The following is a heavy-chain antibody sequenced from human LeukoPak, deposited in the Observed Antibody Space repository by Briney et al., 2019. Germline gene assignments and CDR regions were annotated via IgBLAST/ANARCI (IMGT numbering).Heavy chain of an antibody. CDR3: ARGYCSSTSCSNWFDP. V-gene: IGHV4-30-2*01. Sequence: SETLSLTCAVSGGSISSGGYSWSWIRQPPGKGLEWIGYIYHSGSTYYNPSLKSRVTISVDRSKNQFSLKLSSVTAADTAVYHCARGYCSSTSCSNWFDPWGQGTLVTVSS. CDR1: GGSISSGGYS. D-gene: IGHD2-2*01. CDR2: IYHSGST. J-gene: IGHJ5*02.